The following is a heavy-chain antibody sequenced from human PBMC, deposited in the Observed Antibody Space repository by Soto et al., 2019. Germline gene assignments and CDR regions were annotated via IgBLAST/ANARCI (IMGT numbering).Heavy chain of an antibody. Sequence: QVQLVQSGAEVKKPGSSVKVSCKASGGTFSSYAISWVRQAPGQGLEWMGGIIPIFGTANYAQKFQGRVTITADKSTSTAYMELSSLRYEDTAVYYCATQDIVATIDHGYFDLWGRGTLVTVSS. CDR2: IIPIFGTA. J-gene: IGHJ2*01. CDR1: GGTFSSYA. V-gene: IGHV1-69*06. CDR3: ATQDIVATIDHGYFDL. D-gene: IGHD5-12*01.